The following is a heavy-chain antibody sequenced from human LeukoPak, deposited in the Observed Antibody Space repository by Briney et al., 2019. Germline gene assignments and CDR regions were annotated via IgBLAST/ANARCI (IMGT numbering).Heavy chain of an antibody. D-gene: IGHD5-24*01. CDR3: ARDRVEMSTSLSFFDN. V-gene: IGHV1-2*02. Sequence: ASVKVSCKASGYSFVGYYIHWIRQAPGQGLEWLGWMNPDTGGRKPAQKFQGRVTLTRDTSINTAYMELNSLQSDDTAVYFCARDRVEMSTSLSFFDNWGQGSLITVSS. CDR1: GYSFVGYY. CDR2: MNPDTGGR. J-gene: IGHJ4*02.